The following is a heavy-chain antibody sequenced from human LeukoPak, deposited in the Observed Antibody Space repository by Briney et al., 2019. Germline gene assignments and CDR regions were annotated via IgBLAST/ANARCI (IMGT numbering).Heavy chain of an antibody. CDR3: ARFNSGLGSLAYPFDP. J-gene: IGHJ5*02. Sequence: SVKVSCKASGGTFSSYAISWVRQAPGQGLEWMGGIIPILNTANYAQKFQGRVTITADESTDTAYMELSSLRSEDTAVYYCARFNSGLGSLAYPFDPWGQGTLVTVSS. CDR1: GGTFSSYA. D-gene: IGHD3-16*01. CDR2: IIPILNTA. V-gene: IGHV1-69*01.